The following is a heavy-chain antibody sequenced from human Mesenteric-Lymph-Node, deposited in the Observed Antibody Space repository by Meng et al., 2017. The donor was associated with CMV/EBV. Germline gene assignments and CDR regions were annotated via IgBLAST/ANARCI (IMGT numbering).Heavy chain of an antibody. V-gene: IGHV4-31*03. CDR3: ARGHYSSSWYTFGFGEY. J-gene: IGHJ4*02. D-gene: IGHD6-13*01. CDR2: IYYSGST. CDR1: GGSISSSSYY. Sequence: SATLSLTCTVSGGSISSSSYYWSWIRQHPGKGLEWIGYIYYSGSTYYNPSLRSRVTISVDTSKNQFSLKLSSVTAADTAVYYCARGHYSSSWYTFGFGEYWGQGTLVTVSS.